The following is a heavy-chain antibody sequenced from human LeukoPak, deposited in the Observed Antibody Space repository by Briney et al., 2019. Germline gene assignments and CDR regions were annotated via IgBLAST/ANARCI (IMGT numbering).Heavy chain of an antibody. CDR3: AKESYDFWSGFDY. CDR2: ISGSGGST. D-gene: IGHD3-3*01. J-gene: IGHJ4*02. V-gene: IGHV3-23*01. CDR1: GFTVSRKC. Sequence: GGSLRLSCAASGFTVSRKCMSWVRQAPGKGLEWVSAISGSGGSTYYADSVKGRFTISRDNSKNTLYLQMNSLRAEDTAVYYCAKESYDFWSGFDYWGQGTLVTVSS.